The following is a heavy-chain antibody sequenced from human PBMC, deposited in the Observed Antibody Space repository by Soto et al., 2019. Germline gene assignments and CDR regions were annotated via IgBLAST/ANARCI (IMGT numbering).Heavy chain of an antibody. D-gene: IGHD3-10*02. CDR1: GGSMSENDYY. CDR2: IYDTWTT. V-gene: IGHV4-30-4*01. J-gene: IGHJ3*02. Sequence: QVQLQEAGPGLVRPSQTLSLTCTVAGGSMSENDYYWSWLRQSPGQGLQGIGYIYDTWTTSYSPSLKSRVTMSADTSRHQFSLKLTSVTAADTALYFCARGIVRGGFDIWGQGTLVTVSS. CDR3: ARGIVRGGFDI.